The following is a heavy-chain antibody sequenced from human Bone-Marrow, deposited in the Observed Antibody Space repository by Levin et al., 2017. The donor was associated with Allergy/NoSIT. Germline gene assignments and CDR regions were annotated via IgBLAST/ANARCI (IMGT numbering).Heavy chain of an antibody. V-gene: IGHV1-69*13. CDR2: IIPIFGTA. CDR3: ASTPDCSGGSCRDLYWYFDL. Sequence: SVKVSCKASGGTFSSYAISWVRQAPGQGLEWMGGIIPIFGTANYAQKFQGRVTITADESTSTAYMELSSLRSEDTAVYYCASTPDCSGGSCRDLYWYFDLWGRGTLVTVSS. J-gene: IGHJ2*01. D-gene: IGHD2-15*01. CDR1: GGTFSSYA.